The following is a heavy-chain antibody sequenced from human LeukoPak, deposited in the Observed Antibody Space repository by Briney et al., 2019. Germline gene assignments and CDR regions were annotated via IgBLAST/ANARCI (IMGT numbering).Heavy chain of an antibody. V-gene: IGHV4-4*02. CDR3: ARDSELLAYYDSSGPLGY. CDR1: GGSISSSNW. Sequence: SGTLSLTCAVSGGSISSSNWWSWVRQPPGKGLEWIGEIYHSGSTNYNPSLKSRVTISVDKSKNQFSLKLSSVTAADTAVYHCARDSELLAYYDSSGPLGYWGQGTLVTVSS. J-gene: IGHJ4*02. CDR2: IYHSGST. D-gene: IGHD3-22*01.